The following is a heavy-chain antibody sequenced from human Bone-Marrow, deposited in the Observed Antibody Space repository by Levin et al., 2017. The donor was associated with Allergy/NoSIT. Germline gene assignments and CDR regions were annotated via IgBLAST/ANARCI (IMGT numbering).Heavy chain of an antibody. Sequence: SCEASGFNFNKYGMHWVRQAPGKGLEWLALIWYDGSNINYADSVKGRFTSSRDNSRNTVYLQMNSLRLEDTAVYYCAREGSRYSSGWYKVPMDVWGQGTTVTVSS. CDR2: IWYDGSNI. CDR1: GFNFNKYG. D-gene: IGHD6-19*01. J-gene: IGHJ6*02. V-gene: IGHV3-33*01. CDR3: AREGSRYSSGWYKVPMDV.